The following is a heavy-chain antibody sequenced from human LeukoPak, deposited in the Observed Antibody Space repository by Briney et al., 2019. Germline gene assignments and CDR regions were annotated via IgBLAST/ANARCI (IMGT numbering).Heavy chain of an antibody. CDR3: AVTRIVVVVATFDY. D-gene: IGHD2-15*01. CDR2: ISSSSSYI. V-gene: IGHV3-21*01. Sequence: GGSLRLSCAASGFTFSSYSMNWVRQAPGKGLEWVSSISSSSSYIYCADSVKGRFTISRDNAKNSLYLQMNSLRAEDTAVYYCAVTRIVVVVATFDYWGQGTLVTVSS. CDR1: GFTFSSYS. J-gene: IGHJ4*02.